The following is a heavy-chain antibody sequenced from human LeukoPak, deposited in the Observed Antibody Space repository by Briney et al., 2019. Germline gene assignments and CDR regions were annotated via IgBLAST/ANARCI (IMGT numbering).Heavy chain of an antibody. J-gene: IGHJ6*02. Sequence: SETLSLTCTVSGGSISSFYWSWIRQAPGKGLEWIGYIYYSGYTNYNPSLKSRVTISVDTSKNQFSLKLSSVTAADTAVYYCAREDPQTTVPEGMDVWGQGTTVTVSS. CDR2: IYYSGYT. V-gene: IGHV4-59*01. CDR1: GGSISSFY. CDR3: AREDPQTTVPEGMDV. D-gene: IGHD4-17*01.